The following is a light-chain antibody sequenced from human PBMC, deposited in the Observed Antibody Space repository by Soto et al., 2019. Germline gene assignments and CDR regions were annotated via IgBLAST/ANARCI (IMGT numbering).Light chain of an antibody. Sequence: QSVLTQPPSASGSPGQSVTISCTGTSSDVGGYNYVSWYQQHPGKAPKLMIYAVSKRPSGVPDRFSGSKSGNTASLTVSGLQAEDEADYYCSSYAGSNNFDVVFGGGTKLTVL. CDR1: SSDVGGYNY. J-gene: IGLJ2*01. V-gene: IGLV2-8*01. CDR3: SSYAGSNNFDVV. CDR2: AVS.